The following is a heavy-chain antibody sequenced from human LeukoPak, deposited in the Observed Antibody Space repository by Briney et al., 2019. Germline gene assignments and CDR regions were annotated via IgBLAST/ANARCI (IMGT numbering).Heavy chain of an antibody. D-gene: IGHD3-9*01. CDR3: VREHDWGDFDY. V-gene: IGHV4-61*01. CDR1: GGSVTTGRYY. CDR2: ISYRGTT. Sequence: SETLSLTCTVSGGSVTTGRYYWSWIRQSPGEGLEWIGYISYRGTTNYNPTLKSRITISVDTSKNQFSLKVISVTAADTAVYYCVREHDWGDFDYWGQGTLVTVSS. J-gene: IGHJ4*02.